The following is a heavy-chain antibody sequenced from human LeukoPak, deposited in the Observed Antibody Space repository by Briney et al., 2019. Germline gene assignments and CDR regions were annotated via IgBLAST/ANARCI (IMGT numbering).Heavy chain of an antibody. V-gene: IGHV3-11*06. CDR2: ISSSSSYT. CDR3: ARDNDASASYWFAY. Sequence: PGGSLRLSCAASGFTFSDYYMSWIEQAPGKGLEGVSYISSSSSYTNYADSVKGRFPTSRDNAKNSLYLQMNSLRAEDTAAYYCARDNDASASYWFAYWGQGPLVTVSS. J-gene: IGHJ4*02. CDR1: GFTFSDYY. D-gene: IGHD3-10*01.